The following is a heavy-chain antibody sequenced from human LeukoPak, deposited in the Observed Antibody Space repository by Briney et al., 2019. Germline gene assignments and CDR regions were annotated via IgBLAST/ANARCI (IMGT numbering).Heavy chain of an antibody. D-gene: IGHD3-3*01. Sequence: SETLSLTCTVSGGSINNYYWSWIRQPPGKGLEWIGEINHSGSTNYNPSLKSRVTISVDTSKNQFSLKLSSVTAADTAVYYCARGRTHAIFGVVSRGYFDYWGQRTLVTVSS. CDR3: ARGRTHAIFGVVSRGYFDY. V-gene: IGHV4-34*01. CDR2: INHSGST. J-gene: IGHJ4*02. CDR1: GGSINNYY.